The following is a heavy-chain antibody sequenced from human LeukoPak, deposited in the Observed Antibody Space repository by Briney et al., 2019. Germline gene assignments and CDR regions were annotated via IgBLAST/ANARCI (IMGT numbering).Heavy chain of an antibody. J-gene: IGHJ4*02. CDR2: IGGDGRT. Sequence: GGSLRLSCAASGFTVSTNAMSWVRQAPGRGLEWVSGIGGDGRTHYDDSVRGRFSIFRDNSKNTVYLQMNSLRDDDTAGYHCAKDLSWWAAVDFWGQGMLVTVSS. V-gene: IGHV3-23*01. CDR3: AKDLSWWAAVDF. D-gene: IGHD2-8*02. CDR1: GFTVSTNA.